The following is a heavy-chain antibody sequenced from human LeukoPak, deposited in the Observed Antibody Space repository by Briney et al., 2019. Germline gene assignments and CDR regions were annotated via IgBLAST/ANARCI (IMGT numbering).Heavy chain of an antibody. CDR2: IHMDGTT. D-gene: IGHD2-2*01. J-gene: IGHJ4*02. V-gene: IGHV3-43*02. CDR3: AKTRRTRTEYADFDR. Sequence: PGGSLRLSCAASGFTFDDYAMHWVRQAPGKGLEWVSLIHMDGTTYYADSVKGRFAISRDNSKKSLYLQINRLTTDDTALYYCAKTRRTRTEYADFDRWGQGTLVTVSS. CDR1: GFTFDDYA.